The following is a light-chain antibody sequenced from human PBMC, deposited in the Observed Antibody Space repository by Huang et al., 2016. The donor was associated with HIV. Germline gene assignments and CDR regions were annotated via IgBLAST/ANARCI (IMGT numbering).Light chain of an antibody. Sequence: DIQMTQSPSSLSASVGDRVTITCRASQSINTYLNWYQQKLGKAPRLLIYAASRLQSGVPSRFSGGGSGTDFTLTISSLQPEDFAIYYCQQSYNTPYTFGQGTKLEIK. V-gene: IGKV1-39*01. J-gene: IGKJ2*01. CDR3: QQSYNTPYT. CDR1: QSINTY. CDR2: AAS.